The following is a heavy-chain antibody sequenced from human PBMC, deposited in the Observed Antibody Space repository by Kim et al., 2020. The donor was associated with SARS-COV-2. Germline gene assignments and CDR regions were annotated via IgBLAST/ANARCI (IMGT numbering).Heavy chain of an antibody. CDR1: GFNFSNYY. D-gene: IGHD3-10*02. CDR3: ARDHSHVVTTIFGFGY. Sequence: GGSLRLSCAASGFNFSNYYMTWVRQAPGKGLEWVSSISTSGKYEYYTDSLRGRISISRDNAKNSLYLQMNSLRAEDTAVYYCARDHSHVVTTIFGFGYWGRRTLVTVSS. CDR2: ISTSGKYE. J-gene: IGHJ4*02. V-gene: IGHV3-21*01.